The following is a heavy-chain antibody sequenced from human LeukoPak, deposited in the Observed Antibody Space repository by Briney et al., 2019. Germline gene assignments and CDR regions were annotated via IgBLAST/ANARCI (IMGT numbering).Heavy chain of an antibody. D-gene: IGHD3-3*01. CDR1: GGTFSSYA. Sequence: ASVKVSCKASGGTFSSYAISWVRQAPGQGLEWMGRIIPIFGIANYAQKFQGRVTITADKSTSTAYMELSSLRSEDTAVYYCAREGSRDYDLWSGYPNWFDPWGQGTLVTVSS. V-gene: IGHV1-69*04. CDR2: IIPIFGIA. J-gene: IGHJ5*02. CDR3: AREGSRDYDLWSGYPNWFDP.